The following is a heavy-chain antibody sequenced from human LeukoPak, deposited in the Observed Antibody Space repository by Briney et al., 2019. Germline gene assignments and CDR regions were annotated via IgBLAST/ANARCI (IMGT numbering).Heavy chain of an antibody. J-gene: IGHJ4*02. CDR1: GFTFSSYS. CDR2: ISSSSSYI. CDR3: ARVLQSYYDILTGYIDY. D-gene: IGHD3-9*01. Sequence: GGSLRLSCAASGFTFSSYSMNWVRQAPGKGLEWVSSISSSSSYIYYADSVKGRFTISRDNAKNSLYLQMNSLRAEDTAVYYCARVLQSYYDILTGYIDYWGQGTLVTVSS. V-gene: IGHV3-21*01.